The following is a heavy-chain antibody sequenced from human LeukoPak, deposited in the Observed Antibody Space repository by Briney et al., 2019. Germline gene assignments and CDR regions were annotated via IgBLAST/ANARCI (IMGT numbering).Heavy chain of an antibody. Sequence: PGGSLRLSCAASGFTFSSYSMNWVRQAPGKGLEWVSSISSSGSFFYYADSVKGRFTISRDNAKNSLHLQMNSLRVEDTAVYFCARGLFGVINPTDYWGQGTLVTVSS. CDR3: ARGLFGVINPTDY. V-gene: IGHV3-21*01. CDR2: ISSSGSFF. J-gene: IGHJ4*02. D-gene: IGHD3-3*01. CDR1: GFTFSSYS.